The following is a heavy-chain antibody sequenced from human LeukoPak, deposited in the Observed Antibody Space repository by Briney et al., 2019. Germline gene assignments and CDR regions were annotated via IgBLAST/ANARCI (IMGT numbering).Heavy chain of an antibody. CDR1: GGSISSSSYY. CDR2: IYTSGST. V-gene: IGHV4-61*02. CDR3: ARGLKGAAPYRYYYYYYMDV. J-gene: IGHJ6*03. Sequence: PSETLSLTCTVSGGSISSSSYYWSWIRQPAGKGLEWIGRIYTSGSTNYNPSLKSRVTMSVDTSKNQFSLKLSSVTAADTAVYYCARGLKGAAPYRYYYYYYMDVWGKGTTVTISS. D-gene: IGHD6-13*01.